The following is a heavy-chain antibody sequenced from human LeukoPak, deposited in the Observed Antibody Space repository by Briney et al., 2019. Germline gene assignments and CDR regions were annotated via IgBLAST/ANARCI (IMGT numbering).Heavy chain of an antibody. J-gene: IGHJ6*03. Sequence: PGGSLRLSCAASGFTFSSYWMSWVRQAPGKGLEWVANIKQDGSEKYYVDSVKGRFTISRDNAKNSLYLQMNSLRAEDTAVYYCARLFWAYYYYMDVWGKGTTVTVSS. CDR3: ARLFWAYYYYMDV. V-gene: IGHV3-7*01. CDR2: IKQDGSEK. D-gene: IGHD3-9*01. CDR1: GFTFSSYW.